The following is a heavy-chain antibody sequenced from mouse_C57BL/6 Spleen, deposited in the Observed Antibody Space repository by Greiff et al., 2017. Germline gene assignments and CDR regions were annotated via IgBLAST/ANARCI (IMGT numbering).Heavy chain of an antibody. V-gene: IGHV1-72*01. CDR2: IDPNSGGT. D-gene: IGHD1-2*01. Sequence: QVQLQQPGAELVKPGASVKLSCKASGYTFTSSWMHWVKQRPGRGLEWIGRIDPNSGGTKYNEKFKSKATLTVDKPSSTAYMQLSSLTSEDSAVYYCARDWGIIYYYAMDYWGQGTSVTVSS. CDR3: ARDWGIIYYYAMDY. J-gene: IGHJ4*01. CDR1: GYTFTSSW.